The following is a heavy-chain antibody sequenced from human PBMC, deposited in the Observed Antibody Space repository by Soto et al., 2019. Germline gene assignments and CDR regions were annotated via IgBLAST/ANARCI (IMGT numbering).Heavy chain of an antibody. CDR3: AGGVMTTVTTGY. CDR2: INHSGST. Sequence: QVQLQQWGAGLLKPSETLSLTCAVYGGSFSGYYWSWIRQPPGKGLEWIGEINHSGSTNYNPSLKSRVTISVDTSKNQFSLKLSSVTAADTAVYYCAGGVMTTVTTGYWGQGTLVTVSS. V-gene: IGHV4-34*01. D-gene: IGHD4-17*01. CDR1: GGSFSGYY. J-gene: IGHJ4*02.